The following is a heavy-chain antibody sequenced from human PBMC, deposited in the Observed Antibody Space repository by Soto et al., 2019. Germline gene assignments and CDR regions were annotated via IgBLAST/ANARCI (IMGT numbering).Heavy chain of an antibody. Sequence: EVPLLESGGGLVQPGGSLRLSCAASGFTFSSYAMSWVRQAPGKGLEWVSAISGSGGSTYYADSVKGRFTISRDNSKNTLYLQMNSLRAEDTAVYYCAKGGDIVVVTAPDYWGQGTLVTVSS. D-gene: IGHD2-21*02. J-gene: IGHJ4*02. CDR2: ISGSGGST. CDR3: AKGGDIVVVTAPDY. V-gene: IGHV3-23*01. CDR1: GFTFSSYA.